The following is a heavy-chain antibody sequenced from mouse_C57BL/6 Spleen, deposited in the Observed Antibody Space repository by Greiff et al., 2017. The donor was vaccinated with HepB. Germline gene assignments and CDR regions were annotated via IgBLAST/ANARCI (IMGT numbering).Heavy chain of an antibody. J-gene: IGHJ4*01. Sequence: EVQLQQSGPVLVKPGASVKMSCKASGYTFTDYYMNWVKQSHGKSLEWIGVINPYNGGTSYNQKFKGKATLTVDKSSSTAYMELNSLTSEDSAVYYCARDYYGMAMDYWGQGTSVTVSS. CDR1: GYTFTDYY. CDR2: INPYNGGT. D-gene: IGHD1-1*01. CDR3: ARDYYGMAMDY. V-gene: IGHV1-19*01.